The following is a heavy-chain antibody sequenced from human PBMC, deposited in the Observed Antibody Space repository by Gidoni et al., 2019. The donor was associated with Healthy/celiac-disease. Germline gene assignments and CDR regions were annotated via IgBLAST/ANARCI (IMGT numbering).Heavy chain of an antibody. CDR1: GFHFSSDA. CDR2: IIGSCGST. V-gene: IGHV3-23*01. Sequence: EVQLLESGGGLVQPGGSLRRSGAAAGFHFSSDAVKWVRQAPGTGREWVSAIIGSCGSTSYADSVKGRFTISRDNSKNTLYLQMNSLRAEDTAVYYCAKPGRYCSGGSCYINWFDPWGQGTLVTVSS. CDR3: AKPGRYCSGGSCYINWFDP. D-gene: IGHD2-15*01. J-gene: IGHJ5*02.